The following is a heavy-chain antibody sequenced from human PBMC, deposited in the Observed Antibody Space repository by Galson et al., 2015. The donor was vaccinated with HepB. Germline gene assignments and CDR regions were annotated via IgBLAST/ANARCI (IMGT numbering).Heavy chain of an antibody. Sequence: SLRLSCAASGFIVSNNYMSWVRQAPGKGLEWVSVIYSGGITHYADSVRGRFTISRDNSRNTLYLQMNSLRAEDTAVYYCAKWRLSERCFDPWGQGTLVTVSS. CDR3: AKWRLSERCFDP. D-gene: IGHD1-1*01. CDR2: IYSGGIT. V-gene: IGHV3-53*01. CDR1: GFIVSNNY. J-gene: IGHJ5*02.